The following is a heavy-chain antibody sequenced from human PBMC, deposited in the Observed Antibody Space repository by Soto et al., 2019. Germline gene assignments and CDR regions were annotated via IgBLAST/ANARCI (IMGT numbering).Heavy chain of an antibody. J-gene: IGHJ4*02. D-gene: IGHD3-22*01. CDR2: IYTSGST. CDR1: GGSISSYY. Sequence: QVQLQESGPGLVKPSETLSLTCTVSGGSISSYYWSWIRQPAGKGLEWIGRIYTSGSTNYNPSLKSRVTMSVDTSKNQFSLKLSSVTAADTAVYYCARHYYDSSGPLYNFDYWGQGTLVTVSS. V-gene: IGHV4-4*07. CDR3: ARHYYDSSGPLYNFDY.